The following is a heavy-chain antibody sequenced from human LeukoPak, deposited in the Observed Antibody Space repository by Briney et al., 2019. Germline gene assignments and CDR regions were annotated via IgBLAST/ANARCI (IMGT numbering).Heavy chain of an antibody. J-gene: IGHJ4*02. V-gene: IGHV4-61*02. CDR2: IYTSGST. CDR3: AREDTAMVTGGAY. CDR1: GGSISSGSYY. D-gene: IGHD5-18*01. Sequence: PSETLSLTCTVSGGSISSGSYYWSWIRQPAGKGLEWIGRIYTSGSTNYNPSLKSRVTISVDTSKNQFSLKLSSVTAADTAVYYCAREDTAMVTGGAYWGQGTLVTVSS.